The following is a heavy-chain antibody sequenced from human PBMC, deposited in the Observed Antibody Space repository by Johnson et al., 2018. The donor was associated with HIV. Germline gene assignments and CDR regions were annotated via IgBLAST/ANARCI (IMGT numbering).Heavy chain of an antibody. CDR2: IYSGGST. CDR1: GFTVSSNY. D-gene: IGHD3-22*01. J-gene: IGHJ3*02. Sequence: VQLVESGGGLVQPGRSLRLSCAASGFTVSSNYMSWVRQAPGKGLEWVTVIYSGGSTDYAEYVKGRMTISRDNSNNTMYLQMNSRRAEDTAVYYCARVLMRGAYYYDRSGYDIWGQGTMVTVSS. CDR3: ARVLMRGAYYYDRSGYDI. V-gene: IGHV3-66*01.